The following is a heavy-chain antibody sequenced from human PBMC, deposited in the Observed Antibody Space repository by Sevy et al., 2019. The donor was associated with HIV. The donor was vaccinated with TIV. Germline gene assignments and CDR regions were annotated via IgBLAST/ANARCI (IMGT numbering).Heavy chain of an antibody. CDR3: AREGTLVTMII. V-gene: IGHV1-18*01. Sequence: ASVKVSCKASGYTFTNYGISWVRQAPGQGLEWMGWINPHNGSTKYAQKLQGRVTMTTDTSTNTAYMEVRSLRSDDTAVYYCAREGTLVTMIIWGQGTLVTVSS. D-gene: IGHD3-22*01. CDR1: GYTFTNYG. J-gene: IGHJ4*02. CDR2: INPHNGST.